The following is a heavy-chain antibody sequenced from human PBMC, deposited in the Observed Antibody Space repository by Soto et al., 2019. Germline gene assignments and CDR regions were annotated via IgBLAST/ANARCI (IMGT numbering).Heavy chain of an antibody. V-gene: IGHV1-69*06. D-gene: IGHD3-16*01. CDR3: ARSSGGVYGIIIEGTNWFAP. CDR2: IIPIYDSP. Sequence: QVHLVQSGTEVKKPGSSVKVSCKASGDTFNNYAISWVRQAPGQGLQWMGGIIPIYDSPSYAQGSHNRVTITADRSTSTAHLELNGLTSEDTAVYYCARSSGGVYGIIIEGTNWFAPWGQGTLVTVSS. CDR1: GDTFNNYA. J-gene: IGHJ5*02.